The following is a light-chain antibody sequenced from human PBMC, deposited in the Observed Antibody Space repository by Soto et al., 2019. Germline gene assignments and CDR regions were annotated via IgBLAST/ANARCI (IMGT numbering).Light chain of an antibody. CDR2: GAS. CDR3: PLYESSPT. J-gene: IGKJ1*01. V-gene: IGKV3-20*01. Sequence: ETVLTQSPGTLSLSAGERATLSCRASQSVASGCLDWYPQKPGQTPTVLIYGASTSAAGIPDRFSGSGSGTNFPISTSRLEPEDFAVYSWPLYESSPTFGPGTKVEMK. CDR1: QSVASGC.